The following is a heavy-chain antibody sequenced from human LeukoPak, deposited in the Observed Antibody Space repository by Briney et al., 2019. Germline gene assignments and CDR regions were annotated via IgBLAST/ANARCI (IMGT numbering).Heavy chain of an antibody. Sequence: PGGSLRLSCAASGFTFSSYSMNWVRQAPGKGLEWVSSISSSSSYIYYADSVKGRFTISRDNAKNSLYLQMNSLRAEDTAVYYCARASGAVAGTWSFDYWGQGTLVTVSS. D-gene: IGHD6-19*01. CDR3: ARASGAVAGTWSFDY. CDR1: GFTFSSYS. V-gene: IGHV3-21*01. J-gene: IGHJ4*02. CDR2: ISSSSSYI.